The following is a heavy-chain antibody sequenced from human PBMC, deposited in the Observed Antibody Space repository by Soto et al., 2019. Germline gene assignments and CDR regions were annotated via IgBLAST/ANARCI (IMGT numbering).Heavy chain of an antibody. CDR3: ARRV. V-gene: IGHV3-23*01. J-gene: IGHJ4*02. CDR2: ISAGGDRT. CDR1: GFTFSNYP. Sequence: EVQVSESGGGLVQPGGSLRLSCATSGFTFSNYPMNWVRQAPGKGLEWVSGISAGGDRTYYADSVKGRITSFRDNSKNPGSPPINSLRAEATAVSYGARRVWGQGTGVNVSS.